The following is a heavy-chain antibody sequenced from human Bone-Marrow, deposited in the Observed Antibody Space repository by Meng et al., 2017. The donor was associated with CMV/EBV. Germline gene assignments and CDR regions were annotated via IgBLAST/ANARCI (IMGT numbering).Heavy chain of an antibody. Sequence: GESLKISCAASGFTFSRYSMNWVRQAPGKGLEWVSSISSSSSYIFYGVSVKGRFTISRDNANNTLYLQMNSLRAEDTAVYYCASCGPSSGWVRGPYYFDYWGQGTLVTVSS. CDR3: ASCGPSSGWVRGPYYFDY. J-gene: IGHJ4*02. V-gene: IGHV3-21*01. D-gene: IGHD6-19*01. CDR2: ISSSSSYI. CDR1: GFTFSRYS.